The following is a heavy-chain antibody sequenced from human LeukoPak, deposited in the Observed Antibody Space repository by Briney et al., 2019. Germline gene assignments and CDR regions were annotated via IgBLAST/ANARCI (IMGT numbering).Heavy chain of an antibody. CDR1: GGSFSGYF. D-gene: IGHD3-9*01. J-gene: IGHJ6*03. Sequence: SETLSLTCAVYGGSFSGYFWSWIRQPPGKGLEWIGEVNPSGRPNYNPSLKSRVTISVDTSKNQFSLKLSAVTAADTAVYYCARAPERYDILTGSVYYYYYMDVWGKGTTVTISS. CDR3: ARAPERYDILTGSVYYYYYMDV. CDR2: VNPSGRP. V-gene: IGHV4-34*01.